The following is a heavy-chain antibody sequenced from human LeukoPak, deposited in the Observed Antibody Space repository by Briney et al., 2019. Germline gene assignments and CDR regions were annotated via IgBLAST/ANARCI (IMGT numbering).Heavy chain of an antibody. CDR1: GGSISSGSYY. D-gene: IGHD3-10*01. J-gene: IGHJ4*02. CDR2: IYTSGST. Sequence: SQTLSLTCAVSGGSISSGSYYWSWIRQPAGKGLEWIGRIYTSGSTNYNPSLKSRVTISVDTSKNQFSLKLSSVTAADTAVYYCARSPEPVWFGELYYFDYWGQGTLVTVSS. V-gene: IGHV4-61*02. CDR3: ARSPEPVWFGELYYFDY.